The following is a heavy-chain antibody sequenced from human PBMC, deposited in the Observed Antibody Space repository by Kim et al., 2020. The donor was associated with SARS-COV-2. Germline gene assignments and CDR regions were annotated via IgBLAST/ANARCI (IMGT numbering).Heavy chain of an antibody. CDR1: GFTFSSYA. CDR2: ISYDGSNK. CDR3: AREPNYSGYFDY. D-gene: IGHD1-26*01. J-gene: IGHJ4*02. Sequence: GGSLRLSCAASGFTFSSYAMHWVRQAPGKGLEWVAVISYDGSNKYYADSVKGRFTISRDNSKNTLYLQMNSLRAEDTAVYYCAREPNYSGYFDYWGQGTLVTVSS. V-gene: IGHV3-30*04.